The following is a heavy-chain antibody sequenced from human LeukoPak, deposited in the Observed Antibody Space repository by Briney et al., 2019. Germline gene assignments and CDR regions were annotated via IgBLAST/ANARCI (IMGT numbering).Heavy chain of an antibody. CDR1: GYTFTGNY. Sequence: ASVKVSCKASGYTFTGNYVHWVRQAPGQGLEWMGWINPNSGGTNYAQKFQGRVTMTRDTSISTAYMELSRLRSDDTAVYYCARGDHYDILTGYQTPSHLSDYWGQGTLVTVSS. CDR2: INPNSGGT. J-gene: IGHJ4*02. CDR3: ARGDHYDILTGYQTPSHLSDY. D-gene: IGHD3-9*01. V-gene: IGHV1-2*02.